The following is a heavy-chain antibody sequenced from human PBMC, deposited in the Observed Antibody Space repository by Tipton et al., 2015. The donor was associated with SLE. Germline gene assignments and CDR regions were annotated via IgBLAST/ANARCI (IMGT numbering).Heavy chain of an antibody. D-gene: IGHD3-10*01. CDR3: ARSPGGFDY. V-gene: IGHV4-39*07. Sequence: TLSLTCTVSGGSISSHYWSWIRQPPGKGLEWIGSIYYSGSTYYNPSLKSRVTISVDTSKNQFSLKLSSVTAADTAVYYCARSPGGFDYWGQGTLVTVSS. J-gene: IGHJ4*02. CDR1: GGSISSHY. CDR2: IYYSGST.